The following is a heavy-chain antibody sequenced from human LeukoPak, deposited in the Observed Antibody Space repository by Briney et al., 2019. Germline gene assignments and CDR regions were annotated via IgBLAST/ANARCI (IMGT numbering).Heavy chain of an antibody. Sequence: ASVKVSCKASGGTFSSYAISWVRQAPGQGLEWMGGIIPTFGTANYAQKFQGRVTITADESTSTAYMELSSLRSEDTAVYYCARDNPTWPINYYYYGMDVWGQGTTVTVSS. V-gene: IGHV1-69*13. CDR1: GGTFSSYA. CDR3: ARDNPTWPINYYYYGMDV. D-gene: IGHD3-16*01. J-gene: IGHJ6*02. CDR2: IIPTFGTA.